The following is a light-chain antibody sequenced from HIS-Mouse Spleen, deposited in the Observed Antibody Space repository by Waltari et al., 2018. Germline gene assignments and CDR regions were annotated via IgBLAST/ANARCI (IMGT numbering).Light chain of an antibody. Sequence: QSALTHPSSVSGSPGQSIPTLCTCTSRDVGRYYYVSWSQQHPGKAPKLMIYDVSNRPSGVSNRFSGSKSGNTASLTISGLQAEDEADYYCSSYTSSSTVVFGGGTKLTVL. CDR1: SRDVGRYYY. V-gene: IGLV2-14*03. J-gene: IGLJ2*01. CDR3: SSYTSSSTVV. CDR2: DVS.